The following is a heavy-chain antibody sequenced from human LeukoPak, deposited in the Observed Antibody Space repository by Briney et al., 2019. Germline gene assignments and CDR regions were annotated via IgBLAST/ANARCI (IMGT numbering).Heavy chain of an antibody. J-gene: IGHJ4*02. CDR1: GFTFSSYW. V-gene: IGHV3-7*01. CDR3: ARAARGWYIDY. Sequence: PGGSLRLSCAASGFTFSSYWMSWVRQAPGKGLEWVANIKQDGSEKYYVDSVKGRFTISRDNAKNSLYLQMNSLRAEGTAVYYCARAARGWYIDYWGQGTLVTVSS. D-gene: IGHD6-19*01. CDR2: IKQDGSEK.